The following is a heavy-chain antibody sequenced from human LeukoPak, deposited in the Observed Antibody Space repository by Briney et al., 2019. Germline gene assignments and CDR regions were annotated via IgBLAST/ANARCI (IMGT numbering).Heavy chain of an antibody. V-gene: IGHV6-1*01. CDR1: GDSVSSNSAA. J-gene: IGHJ6*03. D-gene: IGHD3-10*01. Sequence: SQTLSLTCAISGDSVSSNSAAWNWIRQSPSRGLEWLGRTYYRSKWYNDYAVSVKSRITINPDTSKNQFSLQLNTVTPEDTAVYYCAREPGAGGYYNYYYMDVWAKGTTVTVSS. CDR3: AREPGAGGYYNYYYMDV. CDR2: TYYRSKWYN.